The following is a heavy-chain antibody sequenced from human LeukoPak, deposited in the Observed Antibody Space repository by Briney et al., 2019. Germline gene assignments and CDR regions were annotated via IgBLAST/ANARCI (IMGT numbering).Heavy chain of an antibody. Sequence: PSETLSLTCTVSGGSISSYYWSWIRQPPGQGLEWVGYIYYSGSTNYNPSLMRRVTISVATHNNRFSLKLSSVTAADTAVYYCARRSLPWRRTSSEGGSWFDPWRQGSQVTDCS. D-gene: IGHD6-6*01. CDR3: ARRSLPWRRTSSEGGSWFDP. V-gene: IGHV4-59*01. CDR1: GGSISSYY. J-gene: IGHJ5*02. CDR2: IYYSGST.